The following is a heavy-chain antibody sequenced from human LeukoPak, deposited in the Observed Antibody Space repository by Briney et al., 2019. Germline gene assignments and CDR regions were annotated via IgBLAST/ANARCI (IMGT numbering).Heavy chain of an antibody. CDR3: ARVGYYSSGPFSYFDY. D-gene: IGHD3-10*01. CDR1: GFTFSRYA. J-gene: IGHJ4*02. Sequence: GGSLRLSCAASGFTFSRYAMHWVRQAPRKGLQGVAVISYDGSNEYYADSVKGRFTISRDSSENTLYLQMNSLRVEDTAVYYCARVGYYSSGPFSYFDYWGQGTLVTVSS. V-gene: IGHV3-30-3*01. CDR2: ISYDGSNE.